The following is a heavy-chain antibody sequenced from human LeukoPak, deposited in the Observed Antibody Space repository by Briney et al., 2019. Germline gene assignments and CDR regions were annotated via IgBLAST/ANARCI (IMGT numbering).Heavy chain of an antibody. J-gene: IGHJ4*02. CDR2: ISWNSGSI. CDR3: ARDGDYGDYAFDY. D-gene: IGHD4-17*01. CDR1: GFTFDDYA. Sequence: GGSLRLSCAASGFTFDDYAMHWVRPAPGKGLEWVSGISWNSGSIGYADSVKGRFTISRDNAKNSLYLQMNSLRAEDTAVYYCARDGDYGDYAFDYWGQGTLVTVSS. V-gene: IGHV3-9*01.